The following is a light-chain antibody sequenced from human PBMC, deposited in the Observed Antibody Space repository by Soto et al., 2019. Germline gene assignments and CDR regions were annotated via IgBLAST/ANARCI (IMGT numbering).Light chain of an antibody. Sequence: QSVLSQPASVSGSPGQSITISCTGTSSDVGGYNFVSWYQQHPGKAPKLMIYEVTSRPSGVSNRFSGSKSGNTASLTSSGLQAEDEAEYYCNSYTTSSTLVFGTGTKVTVL. CDR2: EVT. V-gene: IGLV2-14*03. CDR1: SSDVGGYNF. CDR3: NSYTTSSTLV. J-gene: IGLJ1*01.